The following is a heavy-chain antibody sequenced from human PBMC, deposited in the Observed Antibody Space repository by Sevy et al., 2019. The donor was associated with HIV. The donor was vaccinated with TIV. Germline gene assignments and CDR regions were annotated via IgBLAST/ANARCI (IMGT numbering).Heavy chain of an antibody. J-gene: IGHJ6*02. CDR3: AKTIDSGGGVVPAANYFYYGMDV. CDR1: GFTFSGYA. Sequence: GSLRLSCAVSGFTFSGYAMNWVRQAPGKGLEWVSAINGKGRSTHYADSVEGRFTISRDNSKNTRYLQMNSLRAEDTAVYYCAKTIDSGGGVVPAANYFYYGMDVWGQGTTVTVSS. V-gene: IGHV3-23*01. CDR2: INGKGRST. D-gene: IGHD2-2*01.